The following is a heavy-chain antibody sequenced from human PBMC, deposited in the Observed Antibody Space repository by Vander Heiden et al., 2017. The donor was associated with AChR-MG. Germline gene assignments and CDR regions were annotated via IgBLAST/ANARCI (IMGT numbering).Heavy chain of an antibody. D-gene: IGHD3-16*01. J-gene: IGHJ4*02. CDR3: ARHAGGWRQLISPRYDY. CDR2: IYPGDSDT. CDR1: GYSFTGYW. Sequence: EVQQVQSGVEVKKPGESLKISCKASGYSFTGYWIGWVRQMPGKGLEWMGIIYPGDSDTRYSPSFQGQVTISADKSISTAYLQWSSLEASDTAMYYCARHAGGWRQLISPRYDYWGQGTLVTVSP. V-gene: IGHV5-51*01.